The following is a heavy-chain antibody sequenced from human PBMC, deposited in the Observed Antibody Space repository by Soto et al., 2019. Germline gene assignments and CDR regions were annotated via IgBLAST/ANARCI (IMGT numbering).Heavy chain of an antibody. CDR2: ISAYNGNT. J-gene: IGHJ4*02. V-gene: IGHV1-18*01. CDR1: GFTFSSHG. Sequence: QVQLVQSGAEVKMPGASVKVSCKTSGFTFSSHGFYWVRQAPGQGLEWIGWISAYNGNTNYAQKFEVRVTMTTDTSTSTAYMELRSLRSDDTAVYYCARSEYSSGRPWDPPQYWGQGTLVTVSS. D-gene: IGHD3-22*01. CDR3: ARSEYSSGRPWDPPQY.